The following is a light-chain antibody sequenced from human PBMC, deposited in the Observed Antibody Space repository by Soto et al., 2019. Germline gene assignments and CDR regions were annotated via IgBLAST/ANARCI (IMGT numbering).Light chain of an antibody. J-gene: IGKJ5*01. Sequence: DIQMTQSPSSLSASVGDRVTITCRASQSISNYLNWYQQKPGKAPKLLIYAASSLQSGVPSRFNGSGLGTFFSFTFSSLQLEVFETYSCQKSYRPPRFGKGTRLKIK. CDR2: AAS. V-gene: IGKV1-39*01. CDR3: QKSYRPPR. CDR1: QSISNY.